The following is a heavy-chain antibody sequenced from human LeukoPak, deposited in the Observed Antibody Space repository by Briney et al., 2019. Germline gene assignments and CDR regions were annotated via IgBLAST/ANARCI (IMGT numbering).Heavy chain of an antibody. Sequence: ASVKVSCKASGYTFIGYYMHWVRQAPGQGVEWMGWINPDSGVTNYAQQFQGRVTMTRDTSISIAYMDLSRLTSDDTGVYYCARRMAESYYDSSGYPSLGYWGQGTLVTVSS. J-gene: IGHJ4*02. V-gene: IGHV1-2*02. D-gene: IGHD3-22*01. CDR1: GYTFIGYY. CDR3: ARRMAESYYDSSGYPSLGY. CDR2: INPDSGVT.